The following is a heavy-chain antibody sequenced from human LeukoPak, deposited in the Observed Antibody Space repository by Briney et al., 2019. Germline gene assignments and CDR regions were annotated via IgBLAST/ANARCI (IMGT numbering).Heavy chain of an antibody. J-gene: IGHJ4*02. V-gene: IGHV1-69*13. CDR2: IIPIFGTA. CDR1: GGTFSSYA. Sequence: GASVKVSCKASGGTFSSYAISWVRQAPGQGLEWMGGIIPIFGTANYAQKFQGRVTITADESTSTAYMELSSLRSEDTAVYYCARDTTPKKGDYVYWGQGTLVTVSS. CDR3: ARDTTPKKGDYVY. D-gene: IGHD4-17*01.